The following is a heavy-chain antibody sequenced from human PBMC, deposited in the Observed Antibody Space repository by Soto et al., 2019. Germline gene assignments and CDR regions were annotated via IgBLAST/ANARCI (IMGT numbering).Heavy chain of an antibody. D-gene: IGHD4-17*01. Sequence: QVQLVQSGAEVKKPGASVKVSCKASGYTFTSYDINWVRQATGQGLEWMGWMNPNSGNTGYAQKLQGRVTMTRNTSISTAYMELSSLRSEDTAVYYCARAPSKSTVTTSWFDPWGQGTLVTVSS. V-gene: IGHV1-8*01. CDR2: MNPNSGNT. CDR1: GYTFTSYD. J-gene: IGHJ5*02. CDR3: ARAPSKSTVTTSWFDP.